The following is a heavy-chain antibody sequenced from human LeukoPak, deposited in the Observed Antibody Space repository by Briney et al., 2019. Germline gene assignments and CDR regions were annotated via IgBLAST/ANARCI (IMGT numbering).Heavy chain of an antibody. J-gene: IGHJ6*03. Sequence: GGSLRLSCAASGFTFSSYGMHWVRQARGKGLEWVAFIRYDGSNKYYADSVKGRFTISRDNSKNTLYLQMNSLRAEDTAVYYCAKEGLLDYYYHYMDVWGKGTTVTISS. CDR2: IRYDGSNK. CDR1: GFTFSSYG. CDR3: AKEGLLDYYYHYMDV. V-gene: IGHV3-30*02. D-gene: IGHD3-3*02.